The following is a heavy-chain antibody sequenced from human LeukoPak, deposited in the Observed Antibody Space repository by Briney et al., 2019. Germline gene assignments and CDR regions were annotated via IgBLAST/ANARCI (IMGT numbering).Heavy chain of an antibody. J-gene: IGHJ5*02. V-gene: IGHV7-4-1*02. D-gene: IGHD6-13*01. CDR1: GYTFTSYA. Sequence: ASVKVSCKASGYTFTSYAMNWVRQAPGQGLEWMGWINTNTGNPTYAQAFTGRFVFSLDTSVSTAYLQISSLKFEDTAVYYCASLYSSSWTPSRFDPWGQGTLVTVSS. CDR2: INTNTGNP. CDR3: ASLYSSSWTPSRFDP.